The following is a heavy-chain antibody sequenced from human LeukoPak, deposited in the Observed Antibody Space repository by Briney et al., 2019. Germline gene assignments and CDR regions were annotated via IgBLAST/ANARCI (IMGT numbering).Heavy chain of an antibody. J-gene: IGHJ4*02. V-gene: IGHV3-30*18. CDR2: ISSDGSDK. D-gene: IGHD6-19*01. CDR1: GFTFSSYW. CDR3: AKVLRGIAVAADY. Sequence: GGSLRLSCAASGFTFSSYWMSWVRQAPGKGLEWVAVISSDGSDKYSVDSVKGRFTISRDNSKNTLYLQMNSLRAEDTAVYYCAKVLRGIAVAADYWGQGTLVTVSS.